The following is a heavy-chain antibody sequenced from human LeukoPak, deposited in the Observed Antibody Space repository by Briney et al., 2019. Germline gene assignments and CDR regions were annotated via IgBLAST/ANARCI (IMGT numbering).Heavy chain of an antibody. D-gene: IGHD3-16*02. CDR3: ARVSGDYVWGSYRLNWFDP. CDR2: IYYSGST. CDR1: GGSISSYY. Sequence: PSETLSLTCTVSGGSISSYYWSWIRQPPGKGLEWIGYIYYSGSTNYNPSLKSRVTISVDTSRNQFSLKLSSVTAADTAVYYCARVSGDYVWGSYRLNWFDPRGQGTLVTVSS. J-gene: IGHJ5*02. V-gene: IGHV4-59*01.